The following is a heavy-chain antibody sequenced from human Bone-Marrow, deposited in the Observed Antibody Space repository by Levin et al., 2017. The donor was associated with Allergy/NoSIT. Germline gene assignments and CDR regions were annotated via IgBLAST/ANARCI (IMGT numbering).Heavy chain of an antibody. D-gene: IGHD6-13*01. CDR1: GGSISSGDYY. J-gene: IGHJ3*02. CDR2: IYYSGST. V-gene: IGHV4-30-4*01. Sequence: SETLSLTCTVSGGSISSGDYYWSWIRQPPGKGLEWIGYIYYSGSTYYNPSLKSRVTISVDTSKNQFSLKLSSVTAADTAVYYCARDPQIDFSSSSFFDIWGQGTMVTVSS. CDR3: ARDPQIDFSSSSFFDI.